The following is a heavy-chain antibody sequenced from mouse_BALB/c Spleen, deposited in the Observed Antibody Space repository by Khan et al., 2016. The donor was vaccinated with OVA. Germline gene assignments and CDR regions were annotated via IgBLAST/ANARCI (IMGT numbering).Heavy chain of an antibody. V-gene: IGHV1S136*01. Sequence: EVQLQQSGPELVKPGASVKMSCKSSGYIFTNYVLHWVKQKPGQGLEWIGYINPYNGGTKYNEKFKGKATLASDKSSITAYMVLSSLTSEDSAVYYGARGNWQSYYFDYWGQGTTLTLSS. CDR1: GYIFTNYV. CDR3: ARGNWQSYYFDY. D-gene: IGHD4-1*01. J-gene: IGHJ2*01. CDR2: INPYNGGT.